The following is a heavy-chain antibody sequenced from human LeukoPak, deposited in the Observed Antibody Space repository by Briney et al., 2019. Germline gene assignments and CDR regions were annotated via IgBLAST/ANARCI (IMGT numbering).Heavy chain of an antibody. CDR1: GFTFSNYW. J-gene: IGHJ4*02. D-gene: IGHD1-26*01. V-gene: IGHV3-7*01. CDR3: ARDLVDSGSPTPPGL. Sequence: PGGSLRLSCTASGFTFSNYWVSWVRQAPGKGLEWVANIKQDGSEKYYVDSVKGGFTISRDNAKTSLYLQMSSLRAEDTAMYYCARDLVDSGSPTPPGLWGQG. CDR2: IKQDGSEK.